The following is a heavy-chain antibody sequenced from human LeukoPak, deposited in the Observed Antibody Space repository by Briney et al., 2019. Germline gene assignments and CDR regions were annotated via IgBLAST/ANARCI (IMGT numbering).Heavy chain of an antibody. V-gene: IGHV4-59*01. CDR3: ARSPFGGGTDY. Sequence: SETLSLTCTVSGGSISSYYWSWIRQPPGKGLEWIGYIYYSGSTNYNPSLKSRVTISVDTSKNQFSLKLSSVTAADTAVYYCARSPFGGGTDYWGQGTPVTVSS. J-gene: IGHJ4*02. CDR1: GGSISSYY. CDR2: IYYSGST. D-gene: IGHD3-16*01.